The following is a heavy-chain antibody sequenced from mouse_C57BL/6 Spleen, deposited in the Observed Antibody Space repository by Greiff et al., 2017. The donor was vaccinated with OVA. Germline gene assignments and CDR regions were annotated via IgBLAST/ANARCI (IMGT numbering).Heavy chain of an antibody. D-gene: IGHD2-5*01. CDR1: GYTFTSYW. J-gene: IGHJ2*01. CDR2: IDPSDSYT. V-gene: IGHV1-69*01. CDR3: ARSYSNSYYFDY. Sequence: QVQLQQPGAELVMPGASVKLSCKASGYTFTSYWMHWVKQRPGQGLEWIGEIDPSDSYTNYNQKFKGKSTLTVDKSSSTAYMQLSSLTSEDSAVYYCARSYSNSYYFDYWGQGTTLTVSS.